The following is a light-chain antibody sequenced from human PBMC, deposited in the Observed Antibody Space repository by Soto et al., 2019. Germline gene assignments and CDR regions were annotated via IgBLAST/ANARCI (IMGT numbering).Light chain of an antibody. CDR1: QSVSSSY. Sequence: EIVLTQSPGTLSLSPGERATISCMASQSVSSSYLAWYQQKPGQAPRLLIYGASSRATGIPDRFSGSGSGTDFTLTISRLEPEDFAVYYCQQYGSSPQWTFGQGTKVDIK. CDR3: QQYGSSPQWT. V-gene: IGKV3-20*01. J-gene: IGKJ1*01. CDR2: GAS.